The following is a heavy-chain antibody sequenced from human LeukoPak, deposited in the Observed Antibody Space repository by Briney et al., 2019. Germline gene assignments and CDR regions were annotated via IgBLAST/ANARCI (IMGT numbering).Heavy chain of an antibody. D-gene: IGHD3-16*01. CDR3: ARDMIILQS. V-gene: IGHV3-7*04. J-gene: IGHJ5*02. CDR1: GFIFSNYW. Sequence: GGSLRLSCSASGFIFSNYWMTWVRQAPGKGLEWVANIKQEGSEKYYVDSVKGRFTISRDNAKKSLYLQMNSLRAEDTAVYFCARDMIILQSWGQGTLVTLSS. CDR2: IKQEGSEK.